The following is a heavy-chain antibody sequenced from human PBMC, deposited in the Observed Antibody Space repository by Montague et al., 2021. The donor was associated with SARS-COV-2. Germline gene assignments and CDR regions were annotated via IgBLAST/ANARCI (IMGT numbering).Heavy chain of an antibody. CDR3: AREVVGVKTNWLDT. CDR2: IYFNGNT. J-gene: IGHJ5*02. Sequence: SETLSLTCSVSGVSVSSNNYYWTWIRRPPGKGLEWIGYIYFNGNTILXPSPEGRVTTSIDTSKNHFSLRLTSVTPADTAVYYCAREVVGVKTNWLDTWGQGTLVTVSS. V-gene: IGHV4-61*03. CDR1: GVSVSSNNYY. D-gene: IGHD3-16*01.